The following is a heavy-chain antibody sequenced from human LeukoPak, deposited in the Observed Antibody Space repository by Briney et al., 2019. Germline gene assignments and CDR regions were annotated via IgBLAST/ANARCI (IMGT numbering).Heavy chain of an antibody. V-gene: IGHV4-39*07. D-gene: IGHD1-26*01. J-gene: IGHJ4*02. CDR1: GGSISSNYYY. CDR3: ARAAYSGSYHSDY. Sequence: SETLSLTCTVSGGSISSNYYYWGWIRQPPGKGLEWIGSIYYNGNTHYNPSLKSRVTISVDTSKNQFSLKLSSVTAADTAVYYCARAAYSGSYHSDYWGQGTLVTVSS. CDR2: IYYNGNT.